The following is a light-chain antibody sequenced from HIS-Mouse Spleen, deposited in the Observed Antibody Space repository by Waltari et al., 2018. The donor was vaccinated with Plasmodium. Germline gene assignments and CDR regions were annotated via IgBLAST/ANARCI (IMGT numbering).Light chain of an antibody. CDR2: EGS. Sequence: QSALTQPASVSGSPGQSITISCPGTSSDVGSYNLVSWYQQHPGKAPQLMIYEGSKRPSGVSNRFSGSKSGNTASLTISGLQAEDEADYYCCSYAGSSTNWVFGGGTKLTVL. J-gene: IGLJ3*02. V-gene: IGLV2-23*01. CDR1: SSDVGSYNL. CDR3: CSYAGSSTNWV.